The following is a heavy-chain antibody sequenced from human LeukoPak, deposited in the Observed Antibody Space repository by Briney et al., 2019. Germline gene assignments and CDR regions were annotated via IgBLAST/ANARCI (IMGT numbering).Heavy chain of an antibody. Sequence: GGSLRLSCAASGFTVSSSYMSWVRQAPGKGLEWVSVIYSGGNTYYADSVKGRFTISRDNSKNTLSLQMNSLRAEDTAVYYCAKQLGYCSDGSCYFPYWGQGTLVTVSS. CDR1: GFTVSSSY. CDR2: IYSGGNT. J-gene: IGHJ4*02. V-gene: IGHV3-53*01. D-gene: IGHD2-15*01. CDR3: AKQLGYCSDGSCYFPY.